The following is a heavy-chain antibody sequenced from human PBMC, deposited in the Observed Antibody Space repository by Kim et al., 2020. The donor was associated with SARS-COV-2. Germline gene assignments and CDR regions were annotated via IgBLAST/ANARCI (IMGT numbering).Heavy chain of an antibody. CDR1: GFTFSSYW. Sequence: GGSLRLSCAASGFTFSSYWTHWVRQAPGKGLVWVSRLYSDGTSTSYADSVKGRFTISRDSAKNTLYLQMNSLRAEDTAVYYCAVESATSGFDYWGQGTPV. CDR2: LYSDGTST. V-gene: IGHV3-74*01. D-gene: IGHD2-15*01. CDR3: AVESATSGFDY. J-gene: IGHJ4*02.